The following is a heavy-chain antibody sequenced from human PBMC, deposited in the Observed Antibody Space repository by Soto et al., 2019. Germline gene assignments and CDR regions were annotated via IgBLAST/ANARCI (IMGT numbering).Heavy chain of an antibody. J-gene: IGHJ4*02. CDR2: TYYRSKWYN. CDR1: GDSVSSNSAA. CDR3: AKLRAKSHIAVPFDY. Sequence: PSQTLSLTCAISGDSVSSNSAAWNWIRQSPSRGLEWLGRTYYRSKWYNDYAVSVKSRITINPDTSKNQFSLQMNSLTAEDTAVYFCAKLRAKSHIAVPFDYWGQGSLVTVSS. V-gene: IGHV6-1*01. D-gene: IGHD2-15*01.